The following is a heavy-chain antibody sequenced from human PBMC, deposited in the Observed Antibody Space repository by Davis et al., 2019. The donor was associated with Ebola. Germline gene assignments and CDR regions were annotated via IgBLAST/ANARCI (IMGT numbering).Heavy chain of an antibody. CDR3: ARVRYSSSWYFQNWFDP. CDR2: MWYDGSRQ. D-gene: IGHD6-13*01. Sequence: GESLKISCAASGFIFSNYGMHWVRQAPGKGLEWVALMWYDGSRQYYADSVKGRFTVSRDNSRNILYLQMNSLRAEDTAVYYCARVRYSSSWYFQNWFDPWGQGTLVTVSS. CDR1: GFIFSNYG. J-gene: IGHJ5*02. V-gene: IGHV3-33*01.